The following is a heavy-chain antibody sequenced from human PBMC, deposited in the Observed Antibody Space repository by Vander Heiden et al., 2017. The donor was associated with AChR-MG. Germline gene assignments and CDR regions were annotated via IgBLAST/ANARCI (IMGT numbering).Heavy chain of an antibody. D-gene: IGHD6-6*01. CDR2: IYYSGST. CDR3: ARVVSSSFYYYYGMDV. V-gene: IGHV4-59*01. CDR1: GGSISSYY. Sequence: QVQLQESGPGLVKPSETLSLTCTVPGGSISSYYWSWIRQPPGKGLEWIGYIYYSGSTNYNPSLKSRVTISVDTSKNQFSLKLSSVTAADTAVYYCARVVSSSFYYYYGMDVWGQGTTVTVSS. J-gene: IGHJ6*02.